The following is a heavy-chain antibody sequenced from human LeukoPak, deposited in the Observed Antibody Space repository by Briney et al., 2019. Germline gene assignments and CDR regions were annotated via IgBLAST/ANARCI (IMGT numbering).Heavy chain of an antibody. CDR1: GYTFTSYD. V-gene: IGHV1-8*03. CDR3: ARGRLSCSGGSCSPFDY. CDR2: MNPNSGNT. Sequence: ASVKVSCKASGYTFTSYDINWVRQATGQGLEWMGWMNPNSGNTGYAQKFQGRVTITRNTSISTAYMELSSLRSEDTAVYYCARGRLSCSGGSCSPFDYWGQGTLVTVSS. D-gene: IGHD2-15*01. J-gene: IGHJ4*02.